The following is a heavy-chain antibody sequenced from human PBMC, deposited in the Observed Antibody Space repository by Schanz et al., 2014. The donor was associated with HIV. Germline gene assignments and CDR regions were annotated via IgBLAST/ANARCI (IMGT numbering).Heavy chain of an antibody. CDR3: AKDGVGGTLDY. Sequence: EVRLLESGGGLVQPGGSLRLACSASGFNFSNYAMHWVRQTAGKGLAWVPGFSGSAGSTYYADSVKGRFTISRDNSKNTLYMQMNSLRIEDTAVYFCAKDGVGGTLDYWGQGILVTVSS. J-gene: IGHJ4*02. CDR1: GFNFSNYA. CDR2: FSGSAGST. D-gene: IGHD1-26*01. V-gene: IGHV3-23*01.